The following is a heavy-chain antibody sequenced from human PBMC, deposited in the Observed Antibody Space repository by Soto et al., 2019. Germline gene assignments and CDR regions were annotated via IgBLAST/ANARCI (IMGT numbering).Heavy chain of an antibody. D-gene: IGHD6-19*01. CDR3: AKDRIAVAGTEYFDF. CDR2: ITATDDRT. J-gene: IGHJ4*02. Sequence: VGSLGLSCSDSGFSFSTYSMSWVRQTSGKGLERVSAITATDDRTYYADSVTGRFTISRDNSKKTHYLQMTSLRAEDTAMYYCAKDRIAVAGTEYFDFWGEGPLGTVAS. CDR1: GFSFSTYS. V-gene: IGHV3-23*01.